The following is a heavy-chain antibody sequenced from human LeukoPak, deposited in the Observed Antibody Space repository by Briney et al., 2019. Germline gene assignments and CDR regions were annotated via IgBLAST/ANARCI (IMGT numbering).Heavy chain of an antibody. V-gene: IGHV3-21*01. CDR1: GFTFSSYS. CDR2: ISSSSSYI. CDR3: ASGRGYSYGSPFDY. D-gene: IGHD5-18*01. J-gene: IGHJ4*02. Sequence: PGGSLRLSCAASGFTFSSYSMNWVRQAPRKGLEWVSSISSSSSYIYYADSVKGRFTISRDNAKNSLYLQMNSLRAEDTAVYYCASGRGYSYGSPFDYWGQGTLVTVSS.